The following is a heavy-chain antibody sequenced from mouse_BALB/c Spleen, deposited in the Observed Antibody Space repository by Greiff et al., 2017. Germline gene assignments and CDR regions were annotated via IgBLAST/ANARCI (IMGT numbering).Heavy chain of an antibody. CDR1: GFSLTSYG. V-gene: IGHV2-9*02. CDR3: ARDLGYYGSSYDYAMDY. CDR2: IWAGGST. D-gene: IGHD1-1*01. Sequence: VKLMESGPGLVAPSQSLSITCTVSGFSLTSYGVHWVRQPPGKGLEWLGVIWAGGSTNYNSALMSRLSISKDNSKSQVFLKMNSLQTDDTAMYYCARDLGYYGSSYDYAMDYWGQGTSVTVSS. J-gene: IGHJ4*01.